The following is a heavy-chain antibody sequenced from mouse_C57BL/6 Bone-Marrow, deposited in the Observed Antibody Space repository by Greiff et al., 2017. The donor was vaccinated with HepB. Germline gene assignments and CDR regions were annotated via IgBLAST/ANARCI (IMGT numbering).Heavy chain of an antibody. J-gene: IGHJ3*01. V-gene: IGHV14-4*01. CDR2: IDPENGDT. CDR1: GFNIKDDY. Sequence: VQLQQSGAELVRPGASVKLSCTASGFNIKDDYMHWVKQRPEQGLEWIGWIDPENGDTEYASKFQGKATITADTSSNTAYLQLSSLTSEDTAVYYGTVYGNPAYWGQGTLVTVSA. CDR3: TVYGNPAY. D-gene: IGHD2-1*01.